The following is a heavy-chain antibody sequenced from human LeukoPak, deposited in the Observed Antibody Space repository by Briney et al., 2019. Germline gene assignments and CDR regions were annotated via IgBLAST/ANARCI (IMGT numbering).Heavy chain of an antibody. CDR3: ATGLDQLLLYTQSY. D-gene: IGHD2-2*01. CDR2: FDPEDGET. Sequence: GASVKVSCKVSGYTLTELSMHWVRQAPGKGLEWMGGFDPEDGETIYAQKFQGRVTMTEDTSTDTAYMELSSLRSEDTAVYYCATGLDQLLLYTQSYWGQGTLVTVSS. J-gene: IGHJ4*02. CDR1: GYTLTELS. V-gene: IGHV1-24*01.